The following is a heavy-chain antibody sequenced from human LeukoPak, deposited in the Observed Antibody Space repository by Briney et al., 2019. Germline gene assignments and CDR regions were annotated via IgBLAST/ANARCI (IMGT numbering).Heavy chain of an antibody. J-gene: IGHJ4*02. V-gene: IGHV3-21*01. D-gene: IGHD3-10*02. CDR3: ARGTMFPYYFDY. Sequence: SVTGRFTISRDNAKNSLYLQMNSLRAEDTAVYYCARGTMFPYYFDYWGQGTLVTVSS.